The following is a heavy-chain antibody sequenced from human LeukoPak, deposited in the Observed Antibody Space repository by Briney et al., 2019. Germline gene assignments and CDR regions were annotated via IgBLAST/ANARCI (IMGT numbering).Heavy chain of an antibody. D-gene: IGHD6-13*01. CDR1: GGSISSSSYY. Sequence: PSETLSLTCTVSGGSISSSSYYWGWIRQPPGKGLEWIGSIYYSGSTYYNPSLKSRVTISVDTSKNQFSLKLSSVTAADTAVYYCARLRRSSSWPIGYWGQGTLVTVSS. CDR2: IYYSGST. J-gene: IGHJ4*02. CDR3: ARLRRSSSWPIGY. V-gene: IGHV4-39*01.